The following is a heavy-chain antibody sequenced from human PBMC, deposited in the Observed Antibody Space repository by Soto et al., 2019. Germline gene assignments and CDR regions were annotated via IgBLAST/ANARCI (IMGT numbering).Heavy chain of an antibody. CDR1: GGSFSGYY. V-gene: IGHV4-34*01. D-gene: IGHD2-21*01. J-gene: IGHJ6*02. Sequence: QVQLQQWGAGLLKPSETLSLTCAVYGGSFSGYYWSWIRQPPGKGLEWIGEINHSGSTNYNPSLKSRVTITVDTSKNQLSLKLSPVTAADTAVYYCARDSTLVDETDCYGMDVWGQGTTVTVSS. CDR2: INHSGST. CDR3: ARDSTLVDETDCYGMDV.